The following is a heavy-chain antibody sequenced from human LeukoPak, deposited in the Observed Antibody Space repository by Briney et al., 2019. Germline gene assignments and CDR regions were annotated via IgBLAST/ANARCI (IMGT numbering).Heavy chain of an antibody. V-gene: IGHV4-39*01. J-gene: IGHJ4*02. CDR1: GGSISSSSYY. CDR2: IYYSGST. D-gene: IGHD6-13*01. Sequence: SETLSLTCTVSGGSISSSSYYWGWIRQPPGKGLEWIGSIYYSGSTYYNPSLKSRVTISVDTSKNQFSLKLSPVTAADTAVYYCARRAGGSSSWFTTYYFDYWGQGTLVTVSS. CDR3: ARRAGGSSSWFTTYYFDY.